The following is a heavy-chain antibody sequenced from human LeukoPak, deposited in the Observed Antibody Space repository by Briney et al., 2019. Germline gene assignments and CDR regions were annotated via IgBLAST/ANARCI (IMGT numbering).Heavy chain of an antibody. CDR3: AKDITTVVTPRSGMDV. D-gene: IGHD4-23*01. CDR2: ISWNSSSI. CDR1: GFTFDDYA. V-gene: IGHV3-9*01. J-gene: IGHJ6*02. Sequence: GGSLRLSCAASGFTFDDYAMHWVRQAPGKGLEWVSGISWNSSSIGYADSVKGRFTISRDNAKNSLYLQMNSLRAEDTALYYCAKDITTVVTPRSGMDVWGQGTTVTVSS.